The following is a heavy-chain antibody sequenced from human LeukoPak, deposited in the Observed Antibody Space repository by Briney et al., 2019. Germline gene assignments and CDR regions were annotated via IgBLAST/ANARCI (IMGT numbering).Heavy chain of an antibody. CDR2: INSDGSST. V-gene: IGHV3-74*01. J-gene: IGHJ3*02. D-gene: IGHD2-21*01. CDR3: ARDTDCGGDCYAVHDAFDI. Sequence: GGSLRLSCAASGFTFSSYWMHWVRQAPGKGLVWVSRINSDGSSTSYADSVKGRFTISRDNAKNTLYLQMNSLRAEDTAVYYCARDTDCGGDCYAVHDAFDIWGQGTMVTVSS. CDR1: GFTFSSYW.